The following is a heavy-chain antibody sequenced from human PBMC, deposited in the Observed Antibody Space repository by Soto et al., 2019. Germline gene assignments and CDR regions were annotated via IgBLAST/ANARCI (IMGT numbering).Heavy chain of an antibody. Sequence: QVQLVQSGAEVKKPGSSVKVSCKASGGTFSNYTISWVRQAPGQGLEWMGRIIPIFNIVTFAQKFPGRVTITADKSTSTAYMELSSLRSEDTAVYYCAGRSPGGYYAYWGQGTLVTVSS. J-gene: IGHJ4*02. CDR2: IIPIFNIV. CDR3: AGRSPGGYYAY. CDR1: GGTFSNYT. V-gene: IGHV1-69*02. D-gene: IGHD3-10*01.